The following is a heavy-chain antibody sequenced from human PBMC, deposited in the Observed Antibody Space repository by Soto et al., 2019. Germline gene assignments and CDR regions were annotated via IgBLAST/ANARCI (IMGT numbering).Heavy chain of an antibody. V-gene: IGHV3-23*01. CDR2: ISGSGGST. CDR1: GFTFSSYA. Sequence: GGSLRLSCAASGFTFSSYAMSWVRQAPGKGLEWVSAISGSGGSTYYADSVKGRFTISRDNSKNTLYLQMNSLRAEDTAVYYCAKDRKKKGAPQYSGFDPWGQGTLVTVSS. J-gene: IGHJ5*02. CDR3: AKDRKKKGAPQYSGFDP. D-gene: IGHD5-18*01.